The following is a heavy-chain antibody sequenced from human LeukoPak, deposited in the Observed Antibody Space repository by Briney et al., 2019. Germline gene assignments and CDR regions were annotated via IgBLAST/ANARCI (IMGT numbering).Heavy chain of an antibody. CDR1: GASISDYY. Sequence: KPSETLSLTCTVSGASISDYYWSWIRQPPGKGLEWIGYIYYTGSTKYNPSLTSRVTISVDTSKSQFSLKQTSVTAADTAVYYCAGQRYQLSSPVDPWGQGTLVIVSS. CDR3: AGQRYQLSSPVDP. CDR2: IYYTGST. V-gene: IGHV4-59*08. D-gene: IGHD2-2*01. J-gene: IGHJ5*02.